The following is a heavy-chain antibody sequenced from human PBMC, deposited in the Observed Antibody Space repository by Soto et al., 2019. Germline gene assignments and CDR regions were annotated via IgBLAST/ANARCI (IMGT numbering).Heavy chain of an antibody. D-gene: IGHD1-26*01. V-gene: IGHV3-66*01. Sequence: GGSLTLSCVPSGFTVSNNYMSWVRQAPGKGLEWVSVIYSGGSTYYADSVKGRFTISRDNSKNTPYLQMNSLRAEDTAVYYCERNTYSEAPFDPWGQGTLVNVSS. CDR1: GFTVSNNY. J-gene: IGHJ5*02. CDR2: IYSGGST. CDR3: ERNTYSEAPFDP.